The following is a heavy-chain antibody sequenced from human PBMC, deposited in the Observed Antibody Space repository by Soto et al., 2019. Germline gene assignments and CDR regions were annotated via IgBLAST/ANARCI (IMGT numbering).Heavy chain of an antibody. CDR1: GFTFSSYS. D-gene: IGHD2-15*01. V-gene: IGHV3-21*01. Sequence: GGSLRLSCAASGFTFSSYSMNWVRQAPGKGLEWVSSISSSSSYIYYADSVKGRFTISRDNAKNSLYLQMNSLRAEDTAVYYCARDPPYCSGGSCSLTNWFDPWGQGTLVTVSS. J-gene: IGHJ5*02. CDR2: ISSSSSYI. CDR3: ARDPPYCSGGSCSLTNWFDP.